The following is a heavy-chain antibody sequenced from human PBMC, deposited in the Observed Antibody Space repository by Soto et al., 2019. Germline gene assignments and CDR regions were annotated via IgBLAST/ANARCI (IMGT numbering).Heavy chain of an antibody. CDR2: ISYDGSNK. D-gene: IGHD6-13*01. V-gene: IGHV3-30-3*01. CDR3: ARDHVFIAAAGTGYFQH. J-gene: IGHJ1*01. CDR1: GFTFSSYA. Sequence: LRLSCAASGFTFSSYAMHWVRQAPGKGLEWVAVISYDGSNKYYADSVKGRFTISRDNSKNTLYLQMNSLRAEDTAVYYCARDHVFIAAAGTGYFQHWGQGTLVTVSS.